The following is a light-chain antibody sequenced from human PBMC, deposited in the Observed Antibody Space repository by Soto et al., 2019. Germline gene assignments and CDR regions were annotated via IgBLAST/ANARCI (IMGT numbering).Light chain of an antibody. CDR3: QSYESILSGWV. CDR1: SSNIGAGYD. V-gene: IGLV1-40*01. CDR2: GNS. Sequence: QSVLTQPPSVSGAPGQRVTISCTGSSSNIGAGYDVHWYQQLPGTAPKLLIYGNSNRPSGVPDRFSGSKSGTSASLAITGIRAEDEADYYCQSYESILSGWVFGGGTKLPVL. J-gene: IGLJ3*02.